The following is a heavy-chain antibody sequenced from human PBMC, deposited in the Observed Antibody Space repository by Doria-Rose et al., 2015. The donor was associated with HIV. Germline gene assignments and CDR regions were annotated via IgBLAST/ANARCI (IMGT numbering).Heavy chain of an antibody. CDR2: TYYTGTS. CDR3: ARMGSYRELDY. D-gene: IGHD3-3*01. J-gene: IGHJ4*02. V-gene: IGHV4-31*03. Sequence: VHLVESGPGLVKPSETLSLTCSVSGASVSSRGYYWNWIRQVPGKGLESLGYTYYTGTSDYSPSLKSRLNMAVDTSKNQFSLKLSFVTVAGTAVYYCARMGSYRELDYWGQGARGIGSA. CDR1: GASVSSRGYY.